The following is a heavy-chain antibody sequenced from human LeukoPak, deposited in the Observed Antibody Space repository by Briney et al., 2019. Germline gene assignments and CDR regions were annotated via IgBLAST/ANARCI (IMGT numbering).Heavy chain of an antibody. J-gene: IGHJ4*02. Sequence: PGRSLGLSCAASGFTFSSYAMHWVRQAPGKGLEWVAVISYDGSNKYYADSVKGRFTISRDNSKNTLYLQMNSLRAEDTAVYYCATPVQKEVVVVAANDYWGQGTLVTVSS. CDR2: ISYDGSNK. V-gene: IGHV3-30-3*01. CDR1: GFTFSSYA. CDR3: ATPVQKEVVVVAANDY. D-gene: IGHD2-15*01.